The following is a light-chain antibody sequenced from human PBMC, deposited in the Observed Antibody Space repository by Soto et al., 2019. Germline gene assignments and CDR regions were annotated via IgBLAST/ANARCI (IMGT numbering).Light chain of an antibody. Sequence: QSALTQPASVAGSPGQSITISCTGTSSDIGHYDYVSWYQQHPGKAPKLMIYHVTYRPSGVSNRYSGSKSGNSASLTISGLQADDEADYYCCSLTTSHTYVFGSGTKVTVL. CDR3: CSLTTSHTYV. CDR2: HVT. V-gene: IGLV2-14*03. CDR1: SSDIGHYDY. J-gene: IGLJ1*01.